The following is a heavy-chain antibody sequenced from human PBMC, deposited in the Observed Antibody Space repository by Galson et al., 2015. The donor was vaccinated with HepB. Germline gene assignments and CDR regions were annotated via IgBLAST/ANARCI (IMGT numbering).Heavy chain of an antibody. D-gene: IGHD3-10*01. V-gene: IGHV1-2*02. J-gene: IGHJ4*02. CDR2: INPNSGGT. CDR3: ARGGPMVRGVIPDY. CDR1: GYTFAVNY. Sequence: SVKVSCKASGYTFAVNYMHWVRQAPGQGLEWMGWINPNSGGTKYALKLQDRVTMTRDTSISTAYMELSRLIPEDTAVYYCARGGPMVRGVIPDYWGQGTLVTVSS.